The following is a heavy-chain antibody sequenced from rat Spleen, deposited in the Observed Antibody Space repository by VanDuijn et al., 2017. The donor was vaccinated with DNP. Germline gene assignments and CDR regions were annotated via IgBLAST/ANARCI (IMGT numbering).Heavy chain of an antibody. CDR1: GFSLTSNG. V-gene: IGHV2-72*01. CDR3: ARRYNSGYFDY. Sequence: QVQLEESGPGLMQPSETLSLTCTVSGFSLTSNGVGWVRQPLGKGLVWMGRICPDGSTNYNSAVQSRLSISRDTSKSQVFLKMNSLQPEDTGTYYCARRYNSGYFDYWGRGVMVTVSS. J-gene: IGHJ2*01. D-gene: IGHD4-3*01. CDR2: ICPDGST.